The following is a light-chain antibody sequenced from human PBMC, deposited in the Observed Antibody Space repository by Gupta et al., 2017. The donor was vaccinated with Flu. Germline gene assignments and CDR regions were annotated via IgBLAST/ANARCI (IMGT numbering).Light chain of an antibody. CDR2: YDN. Sequence: VITSSTRNTGSIASNYVHCYQQRPGESPTVLILYDNRRPCGVPDRFSCSTNISSKAAFPTISGLKAEDDADYYCQSNDVNNCDVFGTGTKVTVL. J-gene: IGLJ1*01. CDR3: QSNDVNNCDV. CDR1: TGSIASNY. V-gene: IGLV6-57*01.